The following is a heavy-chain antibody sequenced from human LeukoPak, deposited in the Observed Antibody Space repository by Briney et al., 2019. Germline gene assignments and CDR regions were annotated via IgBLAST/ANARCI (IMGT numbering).Heavy chain of an antibody. CDR1: GGTFSSYA. D-gene: IGHD6-19*01. Sequence: SVKVSCKASGGTFSSYAISWVRQAPGQGLEWMGGIITIFGTANYAQKFQGRVTITADESTSTAYMELSSLRSEDTAVYYCARWMEQWLPRGGYFDYWGQGTLVTVSS. V-gene: IGHV1-69*01. CDR3: ARWMEQWLPRGGYFDY. J-gene: IGHJ4*02. CDR2: IITIFGTA.